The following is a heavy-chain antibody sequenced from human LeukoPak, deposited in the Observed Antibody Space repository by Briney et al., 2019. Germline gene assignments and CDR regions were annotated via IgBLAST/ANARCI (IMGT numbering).Heavy chain of an antibody. J-gene: IGHJ4*02. Sequence: WVRQAPGKGLEWVSAISGSGGSTYYADSVKGRFTISRDNSKNTLYLQMNSLRAEDTAVYYCARGVYYDSSGLDYWGQGTLVTVSS. CDR2: ISGSGGST. CDR3: ARGVYYDSSGLDY. D-gene: IGHD3-22*01. V-gene: IGHV3-23*01.